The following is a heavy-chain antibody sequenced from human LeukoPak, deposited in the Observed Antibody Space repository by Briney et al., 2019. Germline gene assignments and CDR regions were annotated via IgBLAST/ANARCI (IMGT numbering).Heavy chain of an antibody. CDR3: ARVRLSPYISADDP. J-gene: IGHJ5*02. CDR2: ISAYNGNT. V-gene: IGHV1-18*01. CDR1: GYTFTSYG. D-gene: IGHD3-16*01. Sequence: ASVKVSCKASGYTFTSYGISWVRQAPGQGLEWMGWISAYNGNTNYAQKLQGRVTMTTDTSTSTAYMELRSLRSDDTAVYYCARVRLSPYISADDPWGQGTLVTVSS.